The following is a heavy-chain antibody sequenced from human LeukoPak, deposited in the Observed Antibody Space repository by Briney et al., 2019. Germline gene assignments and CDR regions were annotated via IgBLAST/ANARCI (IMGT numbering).Heavy chain of an antibody. J-gene: IGHJ4*02. D-gene: IGHD3-3*01. Sequence: ASVKVSCKASGYTFTCYYMHWVRQAHGQGLEWMGWINPNSGGTNYAQKFQGRVTITRDTSISTAYMELSRLRSDDTAVYYCASGGITIFGVVIPNPDYWGQGTLVTVSS. V-gene: IGHV1-2*02. CDR2: INPNSGGT. CDR1: GYTFTCYY. CDR3: ASGGITIFGVVIPNPDY.